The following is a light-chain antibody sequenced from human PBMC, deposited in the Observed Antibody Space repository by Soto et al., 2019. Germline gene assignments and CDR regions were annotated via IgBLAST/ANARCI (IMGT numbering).Light chain of an antibody. Sequence: DIQMTQSPSTLSASVGDRVTITCRASQSISGSLAWYQQKPGKAPQLLINEASNLKSGVPSRLSGSGSGTAYTLTIRSLQPYDSASYYCQGYYAYWTFGQGTRVEIK. CDR1: QSISGS. V-gene: IGKV1-5*03. J-gene: IGKJ1*01. CDR3: QGYYAYWT. CDR2: EAS.